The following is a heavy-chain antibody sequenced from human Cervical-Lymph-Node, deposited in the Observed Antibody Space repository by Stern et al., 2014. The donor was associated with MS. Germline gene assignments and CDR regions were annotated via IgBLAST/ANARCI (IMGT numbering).Heavy chain of an antibody. CDR3: TRLMSYDAFDI. V-gene: IGHV3-73*01. CDR2: VRSKANFYTT. D-gene: IGHD2-8*01. Sequence: EVQLLESGGGLVQPGGSLKLSCAASGFTFSGFAMHWVRQASGKRLEWVGRVRSKANFYTTAYGASVEGRFTISRDDSKNTAYLQMNSLKTEDTAVYYCTRLMSYDAFDIWGQGTMVTVSS. CDR1: GFTFSGFA. J-gene: IGHJ3*02.